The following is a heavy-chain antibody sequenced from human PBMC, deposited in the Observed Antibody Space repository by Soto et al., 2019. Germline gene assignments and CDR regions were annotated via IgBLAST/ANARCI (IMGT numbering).Heavy chain of an antibody. V-gene: IGHV1-46*01. D-gene: IGHD6-13*01. Sequence: ASVKVSCKASGYTFTSYYMHWVRQAPGQGLEWMGIISPSGGSTSYAQKFQGRVTMTRDTSTSTVYMELSSLRSEDTAVYYCARGPQPGYSSSWYWGGWFDPWGQGTLVTVSS. J-gene: IGHJ5*02. CDR2: ISPSGGST. CDR1: GYTFTSYY. CDR3: ARGPQPGYSSSWYWGGWFDP.